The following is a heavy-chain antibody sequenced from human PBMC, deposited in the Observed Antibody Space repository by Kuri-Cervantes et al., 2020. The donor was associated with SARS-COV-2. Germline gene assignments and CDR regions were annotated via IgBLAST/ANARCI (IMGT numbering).Heavy chain of an antibody. J-gene: IGHJ4*02. Sequence: GGSLRLSCEVSGFTFSSYWMSWVRQAPGKGLEWVANIKQDGSEKYYVDSVNGRFIISRDNAKNSLYLQMNSLRAEDTAVYYCANGLLLNFDYWGQGTLVTVSS. D-gene: IGHD2/OR15-2a*01. V-gene: IGHV3-7*01. CDR2: IKQDGSEK. CDR3: ANGLLLNFDY. CDR1: GFTFSSYW.